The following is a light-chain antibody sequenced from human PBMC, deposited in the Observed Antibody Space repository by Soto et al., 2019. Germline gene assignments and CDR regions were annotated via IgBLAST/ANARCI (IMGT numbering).Light chain of an antibody. CDR2: DAS. Sequence: TQMTQSPSTVSASVGDRVTITCRASQSISSSLAWYQQKPGKAPKVLIYDASSLDSGVPSRFSGSGYGTEFTLTVSSLQPGDFATYSCQQYERYPYSFGQGTKLEIK. V-gene: IGKV1-5*01. CDR3: QQYERYPYS. CDR1: QSISSS. J-gene: IGKJ2*01.